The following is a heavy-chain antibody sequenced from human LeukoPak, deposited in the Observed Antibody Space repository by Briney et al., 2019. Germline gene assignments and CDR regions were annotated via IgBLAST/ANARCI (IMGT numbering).Heavy chain of an antibody. V-gene: IGHV3-74*01. J-gene: IGHJ5*02. CDR1: GCTFSSYW. CDR2: INSDGSST. CDR3: AREVQLNWFDP. Sequence: GRSLRLSCAASGCTFSSYWMHWVRQAPGKGLVWVSRINSDGSSTSYADSVKGRFTISRDNAKNTLYLQMNSLRAEDTAVYYCAREVQLNWFDPWGQGTLVTVSS.